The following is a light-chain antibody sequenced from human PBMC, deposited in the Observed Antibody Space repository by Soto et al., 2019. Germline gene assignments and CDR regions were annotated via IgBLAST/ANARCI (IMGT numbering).Light chain of an antibody. CDR2: DDD. CDR3: GSWDSTLSDYV. V-gene: IGLV1-51*01. CDR1: SSNIGGNS. Sequence: QSVLTQPPSVSAAPGQKVTISCSGSSSNIGGNSVSWYQQFPGTAPKLLIYDDDKRPSGIPDRFSGSKSGTSATLGITGFQTGDEADYYCGSWDSTLSDYVLANGTKVT. J-gene: IGLJ1*01.